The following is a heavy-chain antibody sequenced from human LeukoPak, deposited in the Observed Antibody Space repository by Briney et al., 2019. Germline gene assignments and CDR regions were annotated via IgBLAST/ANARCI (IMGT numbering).Heavy chain of an antibody. V-gene: IGHV4-31*03. CDR2: IYYSGST. CDR3: ARAMGGATTQRRDNWFDP. J-gene: IGHJ5*02. Sequence: SETLSLTCTVSGGSISSGGYYWSWIRQHPGKGLEWIGYIYYSGSTYYNPSLKSRVTISVDTSKNQFSLKLSSVTAADTAVYYWARAMGGATTQRRDNWFDPGGQEPRVTVSS. CDR1: GGSISSGGYY. D-gene: IGHD1-26*01.